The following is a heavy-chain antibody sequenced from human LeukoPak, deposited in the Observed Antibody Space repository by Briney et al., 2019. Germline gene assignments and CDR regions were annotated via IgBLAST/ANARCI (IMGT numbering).Heavy chain of an antibody. Sequence: SETLSLTCAVYGGSFSGYYLTWIRQTPGKGLEWIGEMNPSGSTNYNPSLKSRVTISVDTSKNQFSLKLSSVTAADTAVYYCARGRQDVTMIVVVMTAVSYYLDVWGKGTTVTVS. D-gene: IGHD3-22*01. CDR2: MNPSGST. CDR1: GGSFSGYY. V-gene: IGHV4-34*01. CDR3: ARGRQDVTMIVVVMTAVSYYLDV. J-gene: IGHJ6*03.